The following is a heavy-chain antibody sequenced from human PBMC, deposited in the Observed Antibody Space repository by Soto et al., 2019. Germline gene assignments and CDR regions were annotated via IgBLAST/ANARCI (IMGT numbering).Heavy chain of an antibody. D-gene: IGHD6-19*01. Sequence: ASVKVSCKASGYTFTSYYMHWVRQAPGQGLEWMGIINPSGGSTSYAQKFQGRVTMTRDTSTSTVYMELSSLRSEDTAVYYCARCVGAVAGPTTYDAFDIWGQGTMVTVSS. CDR2: INPSGGST. CDR1: GYTFTSYY. J-gene: IGHJ3*02. V-gene: IGHV1-46*01. CDR3: ARCVGAVAGPTTYDAFDI.